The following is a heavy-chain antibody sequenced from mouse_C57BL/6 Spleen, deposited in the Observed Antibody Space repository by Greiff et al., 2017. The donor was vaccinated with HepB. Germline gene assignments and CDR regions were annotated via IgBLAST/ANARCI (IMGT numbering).Heavy chain of an antibody. V-gene: IGHV1-54*01. Sequence: VKLQESGAELVRPGTSVKVSCKASGYAFTNYLIEWVKQRPGQGLEWIGVINPGSGGTNYNEKFKGKATLTADKSSSTAYMQLSSLTSEDSAVYFCATGNWFAYWGQGTLVTVSA. J-gene: IGHJ3*01. CDR1: GYAFTNYL. CDR3: ATGNWFAY. D-gene: IGHD4-1*01. CDR2: INPGSGGT.